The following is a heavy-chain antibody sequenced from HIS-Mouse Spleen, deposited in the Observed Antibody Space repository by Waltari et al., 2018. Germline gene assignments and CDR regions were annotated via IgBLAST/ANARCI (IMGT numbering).Heavy chain of an antibody. CDR2: IDWDDDK. V-gene: IGHV2-70*15. CDR3: ARIAEGYTSGWYAFDY. D-gene: IGHD6-19*01. Sequence: QVTFRESGPALVKPTQTLTLTCTFSGFSLSTSGRCGGWIRQPPGKALEWLARIDWDDDKYYSTSLKTRLTISRDTSKDQVVLTMTNMDPLDTATYYCARIAEGYTSGWYAFDYWGQGTLVTVSS. J-gene: IGHJ4*02. CDR1: GFSLSTSGRC.